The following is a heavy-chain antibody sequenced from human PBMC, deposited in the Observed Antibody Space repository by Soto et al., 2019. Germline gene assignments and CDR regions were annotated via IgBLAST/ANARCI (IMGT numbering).Heavy chain of an antibody. Sequence: QVQLVQSGAEVKKPGSSVKVSCKASGGTFSSYAISWVRQAPGQGREWMGGIIPIFGTANYAQKFQGRVTIPEDESTSTAYMELSSLRSEDTAVYYCARRVLYHYGIDVWGQGTTVTVFS. D-gene: IGHD3-10*01. V-gene: IGHV1-69*12. CDR3: ARRVLYHYGIDV. J-gene: IGHJ6*02. CDR2: IIPIFGTA. CDR1: GGTFSSYA.